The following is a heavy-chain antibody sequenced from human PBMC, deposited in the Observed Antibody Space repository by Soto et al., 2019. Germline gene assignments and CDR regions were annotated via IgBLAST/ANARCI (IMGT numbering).Heavy chain of an antibody. CDR2: IYHSGQS. Sequence: TLSLTCAVSGGSISSGDYSWSWIRQPPGKGLEWIGYIYHSGQSYYNPSLKSRVTVSIDTSKNQFSLNLRSVTAADTAMYYCARGTSSWYYFDYWGQGALVTVSS. CDR1: GGSISSGDYS. J-gene: IGHJ4*02. D-gene: IGHD6-13*01. CDR3: ARGTSSWYYFDY. V-gene: IGHV4-30-2*01.